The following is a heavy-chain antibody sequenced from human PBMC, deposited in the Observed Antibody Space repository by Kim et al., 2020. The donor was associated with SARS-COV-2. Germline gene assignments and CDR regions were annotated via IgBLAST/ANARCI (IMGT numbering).Heavy chain of an antibody. CDR1: GFSFSSRG. CDR3: ARARENSFDH. CDR2: ISNDETYK. Sequence: GGSLRLSCAASGFSFSSRGIHWVRQAPGKGLEWVAVISNDETYKNYADSVKVRFTISRDNSRNTVDLQMNSLGVEDTAVYYCARARENSFDHWGQGTLVTVSS. V-gene: IGHV3-30*03. J-gene: IGHJ4*02.